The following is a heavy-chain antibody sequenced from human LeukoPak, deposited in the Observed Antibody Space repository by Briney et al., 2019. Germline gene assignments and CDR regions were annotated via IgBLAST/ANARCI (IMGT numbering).Heavy chain of an antibody. CDR3: ARNAADCTTSACYDS. CDR1: GFTFRNYA. Sequence: LSGGSLRLSCAASGFTFRNYAMTWVRQAPGKGLEWVSVVTGNGDTTYYADSLKGRFTISRDNSRNTLYLQMNSLRAEDTAVYHCARNAADCTTSACYDSWGQGTLSPSPQ. D-gene: IGHD2-8*01. V-gene: IGHV3-23*01. J-gene: IGHJ4*02. CDR2: VTGNGDTT.